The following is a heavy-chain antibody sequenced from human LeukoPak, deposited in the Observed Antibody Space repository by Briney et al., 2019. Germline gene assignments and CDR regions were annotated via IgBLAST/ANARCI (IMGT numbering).Heavy chain of an antibody. Sequence: PSETLSLTCTVSGGSISSSSYYWGWIRQPPGKGLEWIGSIYYSGSTYYNPSLKSRVTISIDTSKNQFSLNLNSMTAADTAVYCCASPIYSSYVVDYWGQGTLVTVSS. J-gene: IGHJ4*02. D-gene: IGHD4-11*01. V-gene: IGHV4-39*01. CDR3: ASPIYSSYVVDY. CDR1: GGSISSSSYY. CDR2: IYYSGST.